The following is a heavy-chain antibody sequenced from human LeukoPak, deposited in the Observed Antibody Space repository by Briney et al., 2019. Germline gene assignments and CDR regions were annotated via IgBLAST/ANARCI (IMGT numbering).Heavy chain of an antibody. CDR1: GGSISSYY. Sequence: SETLSLTCTVSGGSISSYYWSWLRQPPGKGLEWIGYIYYSGSTNYNPSLKSRVTISVDTSKNQFSLKLSSVTAADTAVYYCARHGTHYYYDSSGSFDYWGQGTLVTVSS. J-gene: IGHJ4*02. D-gene: IGHD3-22*01. V-gene: IGHV4-59*08. CDR2: IYYSGST. CDR3: ARHGTHYYYDSSGSFDY.